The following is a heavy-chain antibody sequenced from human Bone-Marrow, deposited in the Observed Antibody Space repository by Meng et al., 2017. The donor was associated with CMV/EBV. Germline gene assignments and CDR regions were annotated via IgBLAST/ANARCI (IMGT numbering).Heavy chain of an antibody. Sequence: GGSLRLSCAASGFTFSSYSMNWVRQAPGKGLEWDSSISSSSSYIYYADSVKGRFTISRDNATNSLYPQVNSLRADDTAVYYCARDLEYYYDSSGYSGFVYWGQGKLVNVAS. V-gene: IGHV3-21*01. CDR1: GFTFSSYS. CDR2: ISSSSSYI. CDR3: ARDLEYYYDSSGYSGFVY. D-gene: IGHD3-22*01. J-gene: IGHJ4*02.